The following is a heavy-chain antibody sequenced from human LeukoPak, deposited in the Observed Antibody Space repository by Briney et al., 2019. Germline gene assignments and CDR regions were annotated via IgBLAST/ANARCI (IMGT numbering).Heavy chain of an antibody. CDR1: GGSISSYY. J-gene: IGHJ4*02. D-gene: IGHD2-15*01. CDR3: ARGYCSGGSCYLFDY. CDR2: IFYTGST. V-gene: IGHV4-59*01. Sequence: SETLSLTCTVSGGSISSYYWTWIRQPPGKGLEWIGYIFYTGSTNYSPSLKSRVTISVDTSKNQFSLRLSSVTAADTAVYYCARGYCSGGSCYLFDYWGQGTLVTVSS.